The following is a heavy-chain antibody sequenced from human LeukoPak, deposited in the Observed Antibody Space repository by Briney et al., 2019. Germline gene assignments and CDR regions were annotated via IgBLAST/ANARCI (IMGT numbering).Heavy chain of an antibody. V-gene: IGHV4-39*01. Sequence: PSETLSLTCTVSGGAISSSSYYWGWIRQPPGKGLEWIGSIHYSGSTYYNPSLKSRVTISVDTSRNKFSLKLSSVTAADTAVHYCASLNSSSCHFDYWGQGTLVTVSS. CDR2: IHYSGST. CDR3: ASLNSSSCHFDY. D-gene: IGHD6-13*01. J-gene: IGHJ4*02. CDR1: GGAISSSSYY.